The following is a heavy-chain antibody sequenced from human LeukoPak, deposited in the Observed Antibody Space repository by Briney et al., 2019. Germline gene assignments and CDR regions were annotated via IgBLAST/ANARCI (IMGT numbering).Heavy chain of an antibody. CDR2: ISSNVDNT. CDR3: VRRTGNYFDY. J-gene: IGHJ4*02. D-gene: IGHD3/OR15-3a*01. Sequence: PGGSLRLSCSASGFAFSTYAMHWVRQAPGEGLEFVSGISSNVDNTYYADSVKGRFIISRDNPKNTLYLQMSSLRAEDSAVFYCVRRTGNYFDYWGQGTLVTVSS. CDR1: GFAFSTYA. V-gene: IGHV3-64D*06.